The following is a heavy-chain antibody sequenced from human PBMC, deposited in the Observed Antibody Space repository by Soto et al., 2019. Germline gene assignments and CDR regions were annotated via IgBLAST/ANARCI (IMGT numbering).Heavy chain of an antibody. CDR3: ARVGLENDFDY. V-gene: IGHV3-13*04. CDR2: IGTAGDT. J-gene: IGHJ4*02. CDR1: GFTFSSYD. Sequence: GGSLRLSCAASGFTFSSYDMHWVRQATGKGLEWVSAIGTAGDTYYPGSVKGRFTISRENAKNSLYLQMNSLRAGDTAVYYCARVGLENDFDYWGQGTLVTVSS. D-gene: IGHD1-1*01.